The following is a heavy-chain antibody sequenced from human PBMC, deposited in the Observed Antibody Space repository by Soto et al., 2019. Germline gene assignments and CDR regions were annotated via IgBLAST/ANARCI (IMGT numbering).Heavy chain of an antibody. CDR1: GGSINSYY. CDR2: IYPSGST. J-gene: IGHJ4*02. D-gene: IGHD3-10*01. V-gene: IGHV4-4*07. Sequence: QVQLQESGPGLVKPSEALSLTCTVSGGSINSYYWSWIRQPAGKGLEWIGRIYPSGSTNYNPSLKSRVIMSVDTSKIRFSLKLTSVTAADTAVYYCARDNYGSGRFDYWGQGALVTVSS. CDR3: ARDNYGSGRFDY.